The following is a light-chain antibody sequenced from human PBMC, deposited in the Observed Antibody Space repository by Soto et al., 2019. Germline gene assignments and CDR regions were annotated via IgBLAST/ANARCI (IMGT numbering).Light chain of an antibody. J-gene: IGKJ1*01. CDR2: GAS. Sequence: EIVMTQSPATLSVSPGERATLSCRASQSVSSYLAWYQQKPGQAPRLLIYGASSRATGIPDRFSGSGSGTDFTLTISRLEPEDFAVYYCQQLRTFGQGTKVDIK. V-gene: IGKV3-20*01. CDR3: QQLRT. CDR1: QSVSSY.